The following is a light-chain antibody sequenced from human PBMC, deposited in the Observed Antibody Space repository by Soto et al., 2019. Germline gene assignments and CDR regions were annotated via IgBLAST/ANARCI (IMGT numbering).Light chain of an antibody. J-gene: IGLJ3*02. CDR1: SSNIGSKF. Sequence: QSVLTQPPSASGTPGQRVTISCSGSSSNIGSKFVCWYQQLPGTAPKLLIYRDDQRPSGVPDRFSGSKSGTSASLAISDLRSEDEGDYYCAAWDVSLSAVFGGGTKLTV. V-gene: IGLV1-47*01. CDR3: AAWDVSLSAV. CDR2: RDD.